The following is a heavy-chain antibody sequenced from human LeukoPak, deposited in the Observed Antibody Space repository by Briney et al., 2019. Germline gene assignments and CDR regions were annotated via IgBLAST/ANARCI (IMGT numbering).Heavy chain of an antibody. CDR3: ARDEGSSENWNYAQY. J-gene: IGHJ4*02. CDR2: IKQDGSEK. CDR1: GFTFSSHW. V-gene: IGHV3-7*01. D-gene: IGHD1-7*01. Sequence: LGGSLRLSCAASGFTFSSHWMSWVRQAPGKGLEWVANIKQDGSEKYYVDSVKGRFTISRDNAKNSLYPQMNSLRAEDTVVYYCARDEGSSENWNYAQYWGQGTLVTVSS.